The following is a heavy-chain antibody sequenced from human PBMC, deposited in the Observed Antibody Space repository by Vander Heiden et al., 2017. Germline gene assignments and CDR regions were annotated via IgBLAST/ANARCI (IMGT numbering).Heavy chain of an antibody. CDR2: FIPIFGTA. V-gene: IGHV1-69*01. D-gene: IGHD2-15*01. J-gene: IGHJ5*02. Sequence: QVQLVQSGAEVRKPGPSVKVSCKAIGDTFSSYTSRRVRKAPGQGLEWMGGFIPIFGTANYAQKFQGRLTITADESTSTAYMELSILRSEDTAVYYCAREVVGQGNFFDPWGQGTLVTVSS. CDR3: AREVVGQGNFFDP. CDR1: GDTFSSYT.